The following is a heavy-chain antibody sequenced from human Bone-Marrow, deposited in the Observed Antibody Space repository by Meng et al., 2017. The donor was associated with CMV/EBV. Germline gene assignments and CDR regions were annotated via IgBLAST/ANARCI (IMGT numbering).Heavy chain of an antibody. D-gene: IGHD2-2*01. CDR2: ISAYNGNT. Sequence: ASVKVSCKASGYTFTSYGISWVRQAPGQGLEWMGWISAYNGNTNYAQKLQGRVTMTTDTSTSTAYMELRSLRSDDTAVYYCAREGTYHYYYYGMDVWGQGTTVTVYS. CDR3: AREGTYHYYYYGMDV. CDR1: GYTFTSYG. J-gene: IGHJ6*02. V-gene: IGHV1-18*01.